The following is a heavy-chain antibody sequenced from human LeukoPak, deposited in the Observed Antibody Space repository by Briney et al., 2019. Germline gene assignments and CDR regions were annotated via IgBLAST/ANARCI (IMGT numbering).Heavy chain of an antibody. CDR2: VIGSGDST. D-gene: IGHD3-22*01. J-gene: IGHJ4*02. CDR3: AKPPSSYYYFDY. CDR1: GFTFSSYA. Sequence: PGGSLRLSCAASGFTFSSYALTWVRQSPGKGLEWVSSVIGSGDSTYYADSVKGRFTISRDNSKNTLYLQMSSLRAEDTAVYYCAKPPSSYYYFDYRGQGTLVTVSS. V-gene: IGHV3-23*01.